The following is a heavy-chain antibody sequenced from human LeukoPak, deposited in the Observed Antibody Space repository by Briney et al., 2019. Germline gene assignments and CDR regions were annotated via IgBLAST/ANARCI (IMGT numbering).Heavy chain of an antibody. D-gene: IGHD2-2*01. V-gene: IGHV3-21*04. J-gene: IGHJ6*03. CDR3: TRARHCNSVSCHVDMDV. CDR1: GFTFSSYS. Sequence: KPGGSLRLSCATSGFTFSSYSMNWLRPAPGKGLEWVASISGSSIYINYADSVKGRFTISSDNAKNSLYLQMNSLKTEDTAVYYCTRARHCNSVSCHVDMDVWGKGTTVTVSS. CDR2: ISGSSIYI.